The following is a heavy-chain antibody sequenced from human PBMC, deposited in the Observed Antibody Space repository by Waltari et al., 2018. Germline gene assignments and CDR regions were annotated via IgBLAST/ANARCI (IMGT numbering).Heavy chain of an antibody. D-gene: IGHD6-13*01. CDR2: IIPIFGTA. J-gene: IGHJ4*02. CDR3: ATRKASWYWDY. Sequence: QVQLVQSGAEVKKPGSSVKVSCKASGGTFSSYAISWVRQAPGQGLEWMGGIIPIFGTANYAQKFQGRVTITTDESTSTAYMELSSRRSEDTAVYYCATRKASWYWDYWGQGTLVTVSS. CDR1: GGTFSSYA. V-gene: IGHV1-69*05.